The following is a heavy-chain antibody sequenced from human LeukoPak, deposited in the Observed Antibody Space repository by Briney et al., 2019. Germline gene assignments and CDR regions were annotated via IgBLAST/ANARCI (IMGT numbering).Heavy chain of an antibody. CDR2: IYPGDSDT. V-gene: IGHV5-51*01. D-gene: IGHD6-19*01. CDR3: ARPVAGYTSLPYYMDV. J-gene: IGHJ6*03. CDR1: GYSFTSYW. Sequence: GESLKISCKGSGYSFTSYWIGWVRQMPGKGLEWMGIIYPGDSDTRYSPSFQGQVTISADKSISTAYLQWSSLKASDTAMSYCARPVAGYTSLPYYMDVWGKGTTVTVSS.